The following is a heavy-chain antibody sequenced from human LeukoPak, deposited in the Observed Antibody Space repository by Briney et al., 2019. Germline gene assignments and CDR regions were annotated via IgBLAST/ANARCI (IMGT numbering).Heavy chain of an antibody. CDR3: ARRGRNSSGWQDYL. J-gene: IGHJ4*02. CDR1: GGSISSYY. Sequence: SETLSLTCTVSGGSISSYYWSWIRQPPGKGLEWIANIYHTGSTNYNPALSSRVTISIDTAKNQFSLKLTSVTAADTAVYYCARRGRNSSGWQDYLWGQGTLVTVSS. V-gene: IGHV4-59*01. CDR2: IYHTGST. D-gene: IGHD6-25*01.